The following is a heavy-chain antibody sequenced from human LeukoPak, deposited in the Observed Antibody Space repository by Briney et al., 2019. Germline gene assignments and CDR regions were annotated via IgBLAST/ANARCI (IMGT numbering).Heavy chain of an antibody. V-gene: IGHV3-21*01. CDR3: ATETNGRHYDF. Sequence: GGSLRLSCADSGGTFSSYGINWVRRAPGKGLEWVSSIGSGGTDRYYADAVKGRFTISRDNAKSLLYLQMNSLRVEDTAVYYCATETNGRHYDFWGQGTVVTVSS. CDR1: GGTFSSYG. D-gene: IGHD1-14*01. CDR2: IGSGGTDR. J-gene: IGHJ4*02.